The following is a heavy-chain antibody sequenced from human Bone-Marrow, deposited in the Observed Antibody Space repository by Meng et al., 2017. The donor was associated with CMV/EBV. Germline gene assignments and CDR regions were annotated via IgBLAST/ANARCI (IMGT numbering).Heavy chain of an antibody. CDR2: ISYDGSNK. Sequence: GESLKISCAASGFTFSSYAMHWVRQAPGKGLEWVAVISYDGSNKYYADSVKGRFTISRDNSKNTLYLQMNSLRAEDTAVYYCAGEDIVVVPAAIRHYYYYGMDVWGQGTTVTVSS. CDR3: AGEDIVVVPAAIRHYYYYGMDV. CDR1: GFTFSSYA. V-gene: IGHV3-30-3*01. J-gene: IGHJ6*02. D-gene: IGHD2-2*01.